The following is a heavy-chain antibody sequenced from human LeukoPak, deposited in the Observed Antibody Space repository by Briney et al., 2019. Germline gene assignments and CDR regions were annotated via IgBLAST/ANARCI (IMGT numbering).Heavy chain of an antibody. Sequence: GGSLRLSCAASGFTFNTYSMNWARQAPGKGLEWVSSIYSSGGYMFSADSVKGRSIISRDNAKDSLYLQMNSLRAEDTAVFYCAKGDTSGWYDYWGEGTLVTVSS. CDR2: IYSSGGYM. V-gene: IGHV3-21*04. CDR1: GFTFNTYS. D-gene: IGHD6-19*01. CDR3: AKGDTSGWYDY. J-gene: IGHJ4*02.